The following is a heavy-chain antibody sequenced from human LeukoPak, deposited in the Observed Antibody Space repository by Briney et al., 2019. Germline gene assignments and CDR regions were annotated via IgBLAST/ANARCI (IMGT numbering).Heavy chain of an antibody. CDR2: INWNGGST. D-gene: IGHD3-10*01. CDR1: GFTFDNYG. Sequence: GGSLRLSCAASGFTFDNYGMSWVRQAPGKGLEWVSGINWNGGSTGYADSVKGRFTISRDNAKNSLYLQMNSLRAGDSAVYYCARKAGIAMVRGSYAFDIWGQGTMVTVSS. J-gene: IGHJ3*02. V-gene: IGHV3-20*04. CDR3: ARKAGIAMVRGSYAFDI.